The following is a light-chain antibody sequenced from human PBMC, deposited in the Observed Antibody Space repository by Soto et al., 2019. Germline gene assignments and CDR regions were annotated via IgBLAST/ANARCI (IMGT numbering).Light chain of an antibody. J-gene: IGLJ1*01. CDR1: STDVGAYNF. CDR2: EVT. V-gene: IGLV2-14*01. CDR3: SSFTSSSIPYV. Sequence: QSALTQPASVSGSPGQSITIACTGTSTDVGAYNFVSWYQHHPGKAPKLMISEVTNRPSGISNRFSGSKSGNTASLTISGLQAEDEPDYYCSSFTSSSIPYVFGTGTKVTVL.